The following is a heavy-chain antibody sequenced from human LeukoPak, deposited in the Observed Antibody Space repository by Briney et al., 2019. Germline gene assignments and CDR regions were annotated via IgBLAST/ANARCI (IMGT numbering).Heavy chain of an antibody. CDR1: GFTVSSNY. D-gene: IGHD3-22*01. J-gene: IGHJ4*02. CDR3: ARDAPYDSSGYYSASGFDY. Sequence: GGSLRLSCAASGFTVSSNYMSWVRQAPGKGLEWVSVIYSGGSTYYADSVKGRFTISRDTSKNTLYLQMNSLRADDTAVYYCARDAPYDSSGYYSASGFDYWGQGTLVTVSS. CDR2: IYSGGST. V-gene: IGHV3-53*01.